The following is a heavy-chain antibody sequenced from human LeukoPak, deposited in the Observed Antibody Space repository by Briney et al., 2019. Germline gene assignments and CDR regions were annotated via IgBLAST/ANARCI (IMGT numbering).Heavy chain of an antibody. V-gene: IGHV3-23*01. CDR2: ISGSGGTT. CDR1: GFTVSSNY. Sequence: GGSLRLSCAASGFTVSSNYMRWVRQAPGKGLEWVSAISGSGGTTYYADSVKGRFTISRDNSKNTLYLQMNSLRAEDTAVYYCASQYRGSYYALGCWGQGTLVTVSS. D-gene: IGHD1-26*01. J-gene: IGHJ4*02. CDR3: ASQYRGSYYALGC.